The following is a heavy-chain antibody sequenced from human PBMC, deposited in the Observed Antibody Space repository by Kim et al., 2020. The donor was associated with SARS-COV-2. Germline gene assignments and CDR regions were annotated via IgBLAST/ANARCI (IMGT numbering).Heavy chain of an antibody. CDR1: GGSVSSGSYY. CDR2: IYYSGST. D-gene: IGHD3-10*01. V-gene: IGHV4-61*01. CDR3: ARAMVRGVIDFDY. J-gene: IGHJ4*02. Sequence: SETLSLTCTVSGGSVSSGSYYWSWIRQPPGKGLEWIGYIYYSGSTNYNPSLKSRVTISVDTSKNQFSLKLSSVTAADTAVYYCARAMVRGVIDFDYWGQGTLVTVSS.